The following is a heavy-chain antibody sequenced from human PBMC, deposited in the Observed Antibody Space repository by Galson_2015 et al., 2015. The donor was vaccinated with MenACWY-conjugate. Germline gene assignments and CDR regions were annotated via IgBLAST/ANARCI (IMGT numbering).Heavy chain of an antibody. J-gene: IGHJ3*01. CDR2: ICWDDDR. V-gene: IGHV2-5*02. D-gene: IGHD3-16*01. CDR3: VHIVITYGGLSGGDAFDV. CDR1: GFSLPTSGVG. Sequence: PALETPPPTLTLTCTFSGFSLPTSGVGVGWIRQPPGKALEWLALICWDDDRRYSPSLRTRLAITKDTSRNQVVFTMANMDPVDTATYYCVHIVITYGGLSGGDAFDVWGRGTVVTVSS.